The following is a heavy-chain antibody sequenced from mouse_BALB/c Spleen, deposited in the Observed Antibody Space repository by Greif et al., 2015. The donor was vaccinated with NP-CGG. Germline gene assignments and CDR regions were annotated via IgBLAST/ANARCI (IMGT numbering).Heavy chain of an antibody. Sequence: EVKLVESGPGLVKPSQSLSLTCTVTGYSITSDYAWNWIRQFPGNKLEWMSYISYSGSTSYNPSLKSRISITRDTSKNQFFLQLNSVTTEDTATYYCARRGDYDCAMDYWGQGTSVTVSS. CDR2: ISYSGST. J-gene: IGHJ4*01. CDR1: GYSITSDYA. D-gene: IGHD2-4*01. V-gene: IGHV3-2*02. CDR3: ARRGDYDCAMDY.